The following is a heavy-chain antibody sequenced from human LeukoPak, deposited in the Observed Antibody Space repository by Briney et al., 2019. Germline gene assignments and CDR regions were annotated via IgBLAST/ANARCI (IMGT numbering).Heavy chain of an antibody. D-gene: IGHD1-26*01. J-gene: IGHJ3*02. V-gene: IGHV3-23*01. Sequence: PGGSLRLSCAASGFTFSSYAMSWVRQAPGKGLEWVSAISGSGGSTYYADSVKGRFTISRDNSKNTLYLQMNSLRAEDTAVYYCASGYSGSQPDPIDAFDIWGQGTMVTVSS. CDR1: GFTFSSYA. CDR2: ISGSGGST. CDR3: ASGYSGSQPDPIDAFDI.